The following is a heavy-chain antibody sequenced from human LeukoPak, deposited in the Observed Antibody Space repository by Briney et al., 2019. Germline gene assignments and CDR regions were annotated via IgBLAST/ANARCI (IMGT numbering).Heavy chain of an antibody. V-gene: IGHV3-33*01. CDR3: ARERAMQGACFDY. Sequence: PGGSLRLSCAASGFTFSSYGMHCVRQAPGKGLEWVAVIWYDGSNKYYADSVKGRFTISRDNSKNTLYLQMNSLRAEDTAVYYCARERAMQGACFDYWGQGTLVTVSS. CDR1: GFTFSSYG. D-gene: IGHD2-2*01. CDR2: IWYDGSNK. J-gene: IGHJ4*02.